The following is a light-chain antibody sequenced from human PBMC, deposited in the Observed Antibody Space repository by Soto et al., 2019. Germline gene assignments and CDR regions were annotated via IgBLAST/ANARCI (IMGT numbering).Light chain of an antibody. J-gene: IGLJ2*01. CDR1: SGHSSYA. CDR2: LSSDGSH. CDR3: QTWDTGARVV. Sequence: QPVLTQSPSASASLGASVKLTCTLSSGHSSYAIAWHQQQPEKGPRYLMKLSSDGSHSKGDGIPDRFSGASSGAERYLTLSSLPSEDEADYYCQTWDTGARVVFGGGTKVTVL. V-gene: IGLV4-69*01.